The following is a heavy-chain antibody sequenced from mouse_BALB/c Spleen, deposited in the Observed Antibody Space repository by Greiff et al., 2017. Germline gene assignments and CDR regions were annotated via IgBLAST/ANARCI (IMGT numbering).Heavy chain of an antibody. Sequence: VKLQESGAELVRPGASVKLSCKASGYSFTSYWMNWVKQRPGQGLEWIGMIHTSDSETRLNQKFKDKATLTVDKSSSTAYMQLSSPTSEDSAVYDCARSGNYWWFAYWGQGTLVTVSA. CDR2: IHTSDSET. V-gene: IGHV1-61*01. D-gene: IGHD2-1*01. CDR3: ARSGNYWWFAY. J-gene: IGHJ3*01. CDR1: GYSFTSYW.